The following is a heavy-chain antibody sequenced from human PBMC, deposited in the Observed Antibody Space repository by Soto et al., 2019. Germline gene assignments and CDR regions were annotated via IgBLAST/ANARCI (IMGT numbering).Heavy chain of an antibody. CDR3: ARVPDQSGSKEGDFDY. V-gene: IGHV3-30-3*01. CDR1: GFNLVNYA. CDR2: ISYDGDNK. J-gene: IGHJ4*02. D-gene: IGHD3-10*01. Sequence: QVQLVESGGGVVQPGTSLRLSCTASGFNLVNYAMHWVRQAPGKGLEWVAVISYDGDNKYYADSVKGRFTVSRDNSKNTLYLQLNSLRVEDTARYYCARVPDQSGSKEGDFDYWGQGTLVAVSS.